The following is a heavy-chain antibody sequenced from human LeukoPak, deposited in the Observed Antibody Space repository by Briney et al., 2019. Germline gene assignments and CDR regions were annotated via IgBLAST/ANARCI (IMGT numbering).Heavy chain of an antibody. CDR1: GGTFISYG. CDR3: ARSPLREDNWFDP. Sequence: ASVKVSCKGSGGTFISYGISWVGQAPGQGLEGMGWISAYDGNTNYAQKLQGRVTMTTDTSTSTAYMELRSLRSDDTAVYYCARSPLREDNWFDPWGQGTLATVSS. V-gene: IGHV1-18*01. J-gene: IGHJ5*02. CDR2: ISAYDGNT. D-gene: IGHD3-10*01.